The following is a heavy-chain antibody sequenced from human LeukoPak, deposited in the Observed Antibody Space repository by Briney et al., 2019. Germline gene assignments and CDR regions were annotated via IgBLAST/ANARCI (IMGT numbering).Heavy chain of an antibody. Sequence: GGSLRLSCPASGFTFSSYWMHWVRQAPGKGLVWVSRINSDGSSTSYADSVKGRFTISRDNAKNTLYLQMNSLRAEDTAVYYCARGGSYYYYGMDVWGQGTTVTVSS. CDR3: ARGGSYYYYGMDV. CDR1: GFTFSSYW. D-gene: IGHD1-26*01. V-gene: IGHV3-74*01. CDR2: INSDGSST. J-gene: IGHJ6*02.